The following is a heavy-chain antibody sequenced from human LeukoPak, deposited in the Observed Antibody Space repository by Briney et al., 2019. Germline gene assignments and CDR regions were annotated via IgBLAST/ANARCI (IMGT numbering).Heavy chain of an antibody. V-gene: IGHV4-34*01. CDR3: TRVKGDGLGSYYSH. J-gene: IGHJ4*02. CDR2: INHSGST. CDR1: GGSFSGYY. Sequence: SETLSLTCAVYGGSFSGYYWSWIRQPPGKGREWIGEINHSGSTNYNPSLKSRGTISVDTSKNQFSLKLSSVTAADTAVYYCTRVKGDGLGSYYSHWGQGTLVTVSS. D-gene: IGHD3-10*01.